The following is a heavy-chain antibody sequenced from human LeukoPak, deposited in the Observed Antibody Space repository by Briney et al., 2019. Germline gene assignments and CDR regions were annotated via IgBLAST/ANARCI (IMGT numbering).Heavy chain of an antibody. Sequence: SETLSLTCAVYGGSFSGYYWSWIRQPPGKGLEWIGEINHSGSTNYNPSLKSRVTISVDTSKNQFSLKLSSVTAADTAVYYCARGRGMGYYYYYMDVWGKGTTVTVSS. J-gene: IGHJ6*03. D-gene: IGHD1-26*01. CDR3: ARGRGMGYYYYYMDV. CDR1: GGSFSGYY. V-gene: IGHV4-34*01. CDR2: INHSGST.